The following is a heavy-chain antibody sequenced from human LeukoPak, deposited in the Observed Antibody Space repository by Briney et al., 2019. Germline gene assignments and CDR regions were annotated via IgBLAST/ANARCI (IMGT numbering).Heavy chain of an antibody. CDR3: ARPIAATGRNWFDP. D-gene: IGHD6-13*01. CDR2: INSDGSST. V-gene: IGHV3-74*01. CDR1: GFTFSDYW. Sequence: GGSLRLSCAASGFTFSDYWMNWVRQAPGKGLVWVSRINSDGSSTSYADSVKGRFTISRDNAKNTVYLRMNSLRVEDTAVYYCARPIAATGRNWFDPWGQGTLVTVSS. J-gene: IGHJ5*02.